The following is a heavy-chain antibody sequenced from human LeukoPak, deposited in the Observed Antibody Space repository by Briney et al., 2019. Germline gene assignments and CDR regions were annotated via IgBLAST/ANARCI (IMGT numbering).Heavy chain of an antibody. D-gene: IGHD3-22*01. CDR2: INPNSGGT. J-gene: IGHJ4*02. CDR3: ARVLTYYDSSGPLDY. Sequence: ASVKVSYRASGYTFTGYYMHWVRQAPGQGLEWMGWINPNSGGTNYAQKFQGRVTMTRDTSISTAYMELSRLRSDDTAVYYCARVLTYYDSSGPLDYWGQGTLVTVSS. CDR1: GYTFTGYY. V-gene: IGHV1-2*02.